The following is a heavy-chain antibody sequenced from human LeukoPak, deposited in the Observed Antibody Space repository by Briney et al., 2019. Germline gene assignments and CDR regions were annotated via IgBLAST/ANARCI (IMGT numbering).Heavy chain of an antibody. CDR3: ARDRGYYYYGMDI. Sequence: ASVKVSCKASGYTFTSYAMHWVRQAPGQRLEWMGWINAGNGNTKYSQKFQGRVTITRDTSASTAYMELSSLRSEDTAVYCCARDRGYYYYGMDIWGQGTTVTVSS. CDR1: GYTFTSYA. D-gene: IGHD3-10*01. CDR2: INAGNGNT. V-gene: IGHV1-3*01. J-gene: IGHJ6*02.